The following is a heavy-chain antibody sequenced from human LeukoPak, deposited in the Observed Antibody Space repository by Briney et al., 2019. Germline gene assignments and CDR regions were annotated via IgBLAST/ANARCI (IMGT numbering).Heavy chain of an antibody. D-gene: IGHD4-17*01. CDR3: ARLDYGDYRGAFDI. J-gene: IGHJ3*02. CDR1: GGSISSSSYY. Sequence: SETLPLTCTVSGGSISSSSYYWGWIRQPPGKGLEWIGSIYYSGSTYYNPSLKGRVTISVDTSKNQFSLKLSSVTAADTAVYYCARLDYGDYRGAFDIWGQGTMVTVSS. V-gene: IGHV4-39*01. CDR2: IYYSGST.